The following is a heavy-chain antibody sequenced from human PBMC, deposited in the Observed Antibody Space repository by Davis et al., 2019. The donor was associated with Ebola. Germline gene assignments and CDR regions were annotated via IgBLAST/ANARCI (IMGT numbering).Heavy chain of an antibody. CDR2: ISSSSSYI. D-gene: IGHD3-10*01. Sequence: GGSLRLSCAASGFTFSSYSMNWVRQAPGKGLEWVSSISSSSSYIYYADSVKGRFTISRDNAKNSLYLQMNSLRAEDTAVYYCARGQKGRVIPDYGSGSSYYYYGMDVWGQGTTVTVSS. V-gene: IGHV3-21*01. CDR1: GFTFSSYS. J-gene: IGHJ6*02. CDR3: ARGQKGRVIPDYGSGSSYYYYGMDV.